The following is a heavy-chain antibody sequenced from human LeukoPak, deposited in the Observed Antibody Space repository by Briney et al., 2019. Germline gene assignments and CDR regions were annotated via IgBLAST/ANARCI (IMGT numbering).Heavy chain of an antibody. Sequence: GASVKVSCKASGYTFTSYDINWVRQATGPGLEWMGWMNPNSGNTGYAQKFQGRVTMTRNTSISTAYMELSSLRSEDTAVYYCARGRTHYDYVWGSYQGPNDYWGQGTLVTVSS. CDR2: MNPNSGNT. J-gene: IGHJ4*02. V-gene: IGHV1-8*01. D-gene: IGHD3-16*02. CDR3: ARGRTHYDYVWGSYQGPNDY. CDR1: GYTFTSYD.